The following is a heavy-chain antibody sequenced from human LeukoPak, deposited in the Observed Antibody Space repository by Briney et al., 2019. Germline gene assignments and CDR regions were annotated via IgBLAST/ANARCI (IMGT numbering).Heavy chain of an antibody. CDR1: GGSFSGYY. J-gene: IGHJ4*02. D-gene: IGHD2-15*01. CDR3: ARVVASTSIDS. V-gene: IGHV4-34*01. Sequence: PSETLSLTCAVYGGSFSGYYWSWIRQPPGKGLEWIGEINHSGSTNYNPSLQSRVTISVDTSTNRFSLKLTSVTAADTALYYCARVVASTSIDSWGQGTLVTVSS. CDR2: INHSGST.